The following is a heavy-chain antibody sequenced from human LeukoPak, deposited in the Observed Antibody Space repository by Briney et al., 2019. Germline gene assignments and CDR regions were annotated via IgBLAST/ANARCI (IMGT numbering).Heavy chain of an antibody. CDR2: IYPDDSDT. D-gene: IGHD6-19*01. J-gene: IGHJ4*02. CDR3: VRQADSSGWYYFDY. CDR1: GYDLTNYW. Sequence: GESLKISCQGSGYDLTNYWIGWVRQMPGEGLEWMAIIYPDDSDTKYNPSFQGQVTISSDKSISTAYLQWSSLKASDTAIYYCVRQADSSGWYYFDYWGPGTRVTVTS. V-gene: IGHV5-51*01.